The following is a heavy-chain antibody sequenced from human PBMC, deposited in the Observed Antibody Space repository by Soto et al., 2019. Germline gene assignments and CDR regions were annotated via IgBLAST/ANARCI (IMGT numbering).Heavy chain of an antibody. V-gene: IGHV3-64D*08. CDR3: VKRNQLLRYYFEF. J-gene: IGHJ2*01. Sequence: PGGSLRLSCSVSGITFRNYAMHWVRQAPGRGLEYVSGITSDGDNTWHADSVKDRFTISRDNSDHTLYLQMSSLRVEDTAKYYCVKRNQLLRYYFEFWGPATLVTVS. CDR2: ITSDGDNT. D-gene: IGHD2-15*01. CDR1: GITFRNYA.